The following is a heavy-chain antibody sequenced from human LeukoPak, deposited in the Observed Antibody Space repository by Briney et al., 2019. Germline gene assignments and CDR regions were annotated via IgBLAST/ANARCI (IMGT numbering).Heavy chain of an antibody. J-gene: IGHJ4*02. CDR1: GFSLSTSGVG. CDR3: ARSRVADGYFDS. D-gene: IGHD6-13*01. V-gene: IGHV2-5*01. Sequence: KKSGPTLVNPTQTLTLTCTFSGFSLSTSGVGVGWIRQPPGKALEWLAPIYWNDDKRYKSSLKSRLTIAKDTSKNQVVLTMTNVDLVDTATYYCARSRVADGYFDSWGQGTLVTVSS. CDR2: IYWNDDK.